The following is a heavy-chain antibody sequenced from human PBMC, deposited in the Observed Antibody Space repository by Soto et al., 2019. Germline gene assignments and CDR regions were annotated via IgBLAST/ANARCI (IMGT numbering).Heavy chain of an antibody. J-gene: IGHJ6*02. D-gene: IGHD2-2*01. V-gene: IGHV4-30-4*01. CDR2: IYYSGST. CDR1: GGSIISGNYY. Sequence: QVQLQESGPGLVKPSQTLSLICTVSGGSIISGNYYWTWIRQPPGNGLELIGYIYYSGSTYYNLFLTTPFIISVDTYKIQFSLKLSSLTAADTAVYYCACYYCGGTRCSSVDVWGHGTTVTVSS. CDR3: ACYYCGGTRCSSVDV.